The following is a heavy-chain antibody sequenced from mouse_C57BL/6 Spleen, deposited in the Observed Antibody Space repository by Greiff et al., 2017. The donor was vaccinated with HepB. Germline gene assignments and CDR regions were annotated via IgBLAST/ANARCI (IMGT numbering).Heavy chain of an antibody. CDR1: GYTFTSYW. CDR2: INPSSGYT. Sequence: QVQLQQSGAELAKPGASVKLSCKASGYTFTSYWMHWVKQRPGQGLEWIGYINPSSGYTKYNQKFKDKATLTADKPSSTAYMQLSSLTYEDSAVYYCASEGYYYWGQGTTLTVSS. V-gene: IGHV1-7*01. CDR3: ASEGYYY. J-gene: IGHJ2*01.